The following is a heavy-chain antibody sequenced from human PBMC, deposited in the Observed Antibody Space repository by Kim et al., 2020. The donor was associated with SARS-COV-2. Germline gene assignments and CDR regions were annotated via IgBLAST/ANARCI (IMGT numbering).Heavy chain of an antibody. Sequence: YYNPSLKSRVTISVDTSKNQFSLKLSSVTAADTAVYYCARLTGTRARFDPWGQGTLVTVSS. CDR3: ARLTGTRARFDP. J-gene: IGHJ5*02. D-gene: IGHD1-7*01. V-gene: IGHV4-31*02.